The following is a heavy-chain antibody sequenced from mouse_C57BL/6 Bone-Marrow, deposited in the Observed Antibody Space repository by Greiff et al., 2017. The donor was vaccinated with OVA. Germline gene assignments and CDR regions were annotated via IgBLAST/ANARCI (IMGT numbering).Heavy chain of an antibody. D-gene: IGHD2-2*01. CDR2: IDPNSGGT. Sequence: VQLQQSGAELVKPGASVQLSCKASGYTFTSYWMHWVKQRPGRGLEWIGRIDPNSGGTKYNEKFKSKATLTVDKPSSTAYMQLSSLTSEDSAVYYGARGGDYGYDDDDSWYCDVWGTGTTVTVSS. J-gene: IGHJ1*03. CDR3: ARGGDYGYDDDDSWYCDV. CDR1: GYTFTSYW. V-gene: IGHV1-72*01.